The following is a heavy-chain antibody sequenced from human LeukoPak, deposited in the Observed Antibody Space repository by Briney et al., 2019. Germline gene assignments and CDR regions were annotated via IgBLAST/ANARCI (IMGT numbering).Heavy chain of an antibody. J-gene: IGHJ5*02. CDR2: ISGSGGST. CDR3: ARVLLRYFAWSRNDWFDP. D-gene: IGHD3-9*01. CDR1: GFTFSSYA. V-gene: IGHV3-23*01. Sequence: GGSLRLSCAASGFTFSSYAMSWVRQAPGKGLEWVSAISGSGGSTYYADSVKGRFTISRDNSKNTLYLQMNSLRAEDTAVYYCARVLLRYFAWSRNDWFDPWGQGTLVTVSS.